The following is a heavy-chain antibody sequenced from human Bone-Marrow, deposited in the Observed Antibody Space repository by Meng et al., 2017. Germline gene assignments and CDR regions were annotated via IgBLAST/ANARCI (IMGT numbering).Heavy chain of an antibody. Sequence: SVKVSCKASGGTFSSYTISWVRQAPGQGLEWMGRIIPIRGIANYAQKFQGRVTITADKSTSTAYMELSSLRSEDTAVYYCARDYGDYRNRDWGQGTLVTVSS. CDR3: ARDYGDYRNRD. J-gene: IGHJ4*02. CDR2: IIPIRGIA. V-gene: IGHV1-69*04. D-gene: IGHD4-17*01. CDR1: GGTFSSYT.